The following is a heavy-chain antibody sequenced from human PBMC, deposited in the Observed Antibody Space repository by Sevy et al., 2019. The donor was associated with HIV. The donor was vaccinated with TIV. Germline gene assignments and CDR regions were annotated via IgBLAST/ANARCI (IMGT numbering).Heavy chain of an antibody. Sequence: GGSLRLSCAASGFTFSDYYMNWVRQAPGKGLEWVSSISGRSSYIHYADSARGRFTISRGNAKNSLYLQMNSLRADDTAVYFCARDGGCSSTSCLLYFDSWGQGALVTVSS. V-gene: IGHV3-21*06. D-gene: IGHD2-2*01. CDR2: ISGRSSYI. CDR1: GFTFSDYY. J-gene: IGHJ4*02. CDR3: ARDGGCSSTSCLLYFDS.